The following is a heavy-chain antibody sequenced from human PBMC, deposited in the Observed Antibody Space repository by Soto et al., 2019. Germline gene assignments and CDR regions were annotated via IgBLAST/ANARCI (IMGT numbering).Heavy chain of an antibody. V-gene: IGHV3-15*01. CDR3: ARGERFLEWDKVPGAFDI. CDR1: GFTFSNAW. CDR2: IKSKTDGGTT. Sequence: PGGSLRLSCAVSGFTFSNAWMSWVRRAPGKWLEWVGRIKSKTDGGTTDYAAPVKGRLTISRDDSKDMLYLQMNSLKSDDTALYYCARGERFLEWDKVPGAFDIWGQGXMVTV. D-gene: IGHD3-3*01. J-gene: IGHJ3*02.